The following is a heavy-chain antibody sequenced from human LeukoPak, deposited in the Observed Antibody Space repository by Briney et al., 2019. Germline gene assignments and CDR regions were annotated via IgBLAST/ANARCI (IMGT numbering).Heavy chain of an antibody. CDR2: IHHSGTT. CDR3: ARGRRNYGMDV. V-gene: IGHV4-4*02. J-gene: IGHJ6*02. CDR1: GVSISSSDW. Sequence: PSGTLSLTCAVSGVSISSSDWWTWVRQTPGTGLEWLGEIHHSGTTNYNPSLKSRVVISVDKSKNQFSLKLSSVTAADTAVYYCARGRRNYGMDVWGQGTTVTVSS.